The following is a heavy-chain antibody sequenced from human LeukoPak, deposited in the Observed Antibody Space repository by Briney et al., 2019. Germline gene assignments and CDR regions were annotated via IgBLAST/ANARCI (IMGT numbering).Heavy chain of an antibody. J-gene: IGHJ1*01. CDR1: GFTFAGYT. CDR2: ISLDGSYK. D-gene: IGHD3-3*02. CDR3: TREYGSLAFHH. V-gene: IGHV3-30-3*01. Sequence: GGSLRLSCAASGFTFAGYTMHWVRQAPGKGLEWVALISLDGSYKFYADSVKGRFTISRDNSQSTLYLQMSSLRHEDTAVYYCTREYGSLAFHHWGQGTLVTVSS.